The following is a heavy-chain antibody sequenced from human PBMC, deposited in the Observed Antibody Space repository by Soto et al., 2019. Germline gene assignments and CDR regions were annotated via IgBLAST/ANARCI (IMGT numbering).Heavy chain of an antibody. J-gene: IGHJ6*04. D-gene: IGHD2-15*01. V-gene: IGHV3-74*01. CDR2: INSDGSST. CDR3: ARGKYCSGGSCYSRPRPTDV. CDR1: GFTFSSYW. Sequence: EVQLVESGGGLVQPGGSLRLSCAASGFTFSSYWMHWVRQAPGKGLVWVSRINSDGSSTSYADSVKGRFTISRDNAKNTLYLQMNSLRAEDTAVYYCARGKYCSGGSCYSRPRPTDVWGKGTTVTVSS.